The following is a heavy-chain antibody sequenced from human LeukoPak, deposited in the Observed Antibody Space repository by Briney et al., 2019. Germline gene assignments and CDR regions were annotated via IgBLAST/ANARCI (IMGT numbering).Heavy chain of an antibody. J-gene: IGHJ4*02. CDR3: ARAPAPAISGNYYLLIHYIVY. D-gene: IGHD1-26*01. CDR2: INPNSGGT. V-gene: IGHV1-2*02. Sequence: ASVTVSCKASGYTFTGYYMRWVRQPPGHGLEWMGWINPNSGGTNYAQKFQGRVTMTRATSDSTAYKELSRLRSDDTAVYCRARAPAPAISGNYYLLIHYIVYWGQGTLVTVSS. CDR1: GYTFTGYY.